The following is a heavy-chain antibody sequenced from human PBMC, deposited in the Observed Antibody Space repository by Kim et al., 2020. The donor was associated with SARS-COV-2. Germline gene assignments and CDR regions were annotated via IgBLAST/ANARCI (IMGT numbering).Heavy chain of an antibody. J-gene: IGHJ6*02. V-gene: IGHV1-46*01. CDR2: INPSGGST. CDR1: GYTFTSYY. D-gene: IGHD4-17*01. Sequence: ASVKVSCKASGYTFTSYYMHWVRQAPGQGLEWMGIINPSGGSTSYAQKFQGRVTMTRDTSTSTVYMELSSLRSEDTAVYYCARGGLPDCGDYSGYFYYYGMDVWGQGTTVTVSS. CDR3: ARGGLPDCGDYSGYFYYYGMDV.